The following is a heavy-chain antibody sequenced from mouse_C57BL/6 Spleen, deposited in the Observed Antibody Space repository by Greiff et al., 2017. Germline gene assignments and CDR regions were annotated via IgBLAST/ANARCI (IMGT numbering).Heavy chain of an antibody. J-gene: IGHJ1*03. CDR2: IHPSDSDT. D-gene: IGHD3-1*01. CDR1: GYTFTSYW. Sequence: VQLQQPGAELVKPGASVKVSCKASGYTFTSYWMHWVKQRPGKGLEWIGRIHPSDSDTNYNQKFKGKATLTVDKSSSTASLQLRSLSSEDSAVYYCAIRAGPWYFDFWGTGTTVTVSS. V-gene: IGHV1-74*01. CDR3: AIRAGPWYFDF.